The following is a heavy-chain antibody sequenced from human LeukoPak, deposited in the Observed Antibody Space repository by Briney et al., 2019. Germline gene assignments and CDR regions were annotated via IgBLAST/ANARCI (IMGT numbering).Heavy chain of an antibody. D-gene: IGHD3-10*01. J-gene: IGHJ3*01. Sequence: ASVKVSCKASGYTFSTYGISWVRQAPGQGLEWMGWISAYKGNTYYAQKLQGRVTMTTDTSTSTAYMELRSMRSDATAIYYCARDLYYYGSGSYYDVFDVWGQGTVVTVSS. CDR3: ARDLYYYGSGSYYDVFDV. V-gene: IGHV1-18*01. CDR2: ISAYKGNT. CDR1: GYTFSTYG.